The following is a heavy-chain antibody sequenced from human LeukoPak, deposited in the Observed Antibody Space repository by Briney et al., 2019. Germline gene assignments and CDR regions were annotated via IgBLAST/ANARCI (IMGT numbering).Heavy chain of an antibody. Sequence: PGGSLRLSCSASVSTFSSYAMHWVRQAPGKGLEYVSSISSNGGSTYYADSVKGRFTISRDNSKNTLFLQMSSLRTKHTAVYYCASPYSGYDYNFDYWGQGTLVTVSS. CDR2: ISSNGGST. J-gene: IGHJ4*02. CDR1: VSTFSSYA. V-gene: IGHV3-64D*06. D-gene: IGHD5-12*01. CDR3: ASPYSGYDYNFDY.